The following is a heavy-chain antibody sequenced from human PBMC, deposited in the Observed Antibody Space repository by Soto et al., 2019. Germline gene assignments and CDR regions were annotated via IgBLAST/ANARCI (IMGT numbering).Heavy chain of an antibody. CDR3: ARDRIVVVVAAPDAFDI. V-gene: IGHV1-18*01. J-gene: IGHJ3*02. CDR1: GYTFTTYG. CDR2: ISAYNGNT. D-gene: IGHD2-15*01. Sequence: QVQLVQSGAEVKKPGASVKVSCKASGYTFTTYGITWVRQAPGQGLEWIGWISAYNGNTNYAQKLQGRVTMTTDTSTSTAYMELRSLRSDDTAVYYCARDRIVVVVAAPDAFDIWGQGTMVTVSS.